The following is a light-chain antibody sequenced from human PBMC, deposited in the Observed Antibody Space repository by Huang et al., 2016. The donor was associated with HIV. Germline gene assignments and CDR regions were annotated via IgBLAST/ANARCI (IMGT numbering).Light chain of an antibody. Sequence: ETVMTQSPATLSVSPGERDTLSCRASQSVSSNLAGYQQNPGQAPRLLIYGASTRATGIPARFSGSGSGTEFTLTISSLQSEDFAFYYCQQYNNWPYTFGQGTKLEI. V-gene: IGKV3-15*01. CDR3: QQYNNWPYT. CDR1: QSVSSN. CDR2: GAS. J-gene: IGKJ2*01.